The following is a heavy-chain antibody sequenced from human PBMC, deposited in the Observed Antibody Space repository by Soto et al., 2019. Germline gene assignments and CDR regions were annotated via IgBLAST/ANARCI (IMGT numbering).Heavy chain of an antibody. V-gene: IGHV1-18*01. J-gene: IGHJ4*02. CDR2: ISAYNGNT. Sequence: ASVKVSCKASGYTFTSYGISWVRQAPGQGLEWMGWISAYNGNTNYAQKLQGRVTMTTDTSTSTAYMELRSLRSDDTAVYYCARDVITFGGVISGYWGQGTLVTVSS. CDR1: GYTFTSYG. D-gene: IGHD3-16*02. CDR3: ARDVITFGGVISGY.